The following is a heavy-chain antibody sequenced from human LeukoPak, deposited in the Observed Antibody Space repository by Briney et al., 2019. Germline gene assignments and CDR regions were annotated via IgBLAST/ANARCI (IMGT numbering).Heavy chain of an antibody. CDR1: GFTVSSSY. CDR3: ASRGYSSSCDV. D-gene: IGHD6-6*01. CDR2: IYSGGST. Sequence: GGSLRLSCAASGFTVSSSYMSWVRQAPGKGLEWVSVIYSGGSTYYADSVKGRFTISRDNSKNTLYLQMNSLRAEDTAVYYCASRGYSSSCDVWGQGTTVTVSS. J-gene: IGHJ6*02. V-gene: IGHV3-53*01.